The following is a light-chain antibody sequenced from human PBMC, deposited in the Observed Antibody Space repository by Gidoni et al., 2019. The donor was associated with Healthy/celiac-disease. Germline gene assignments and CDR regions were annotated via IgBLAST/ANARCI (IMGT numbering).Light chain of an antibody. J-gene: IGKJ3*01. CDR2: GAS. Sequence: ELVLTQSPGTLSLSPGERATLSCRASQSVSSSYLAWYQQKPVQAPRLLIYGASSRATGIPDRFSGSGSGTDFTLTISRLEPEDFAVYYCQQYGSSPGFGPGTKVDIK. V-gene: IGKV3-20*01. CDR3: QQYGSSPG. CDR1: QSVSSSY.